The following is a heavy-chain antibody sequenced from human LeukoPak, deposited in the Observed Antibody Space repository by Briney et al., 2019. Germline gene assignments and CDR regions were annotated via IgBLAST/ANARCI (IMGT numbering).Heavy chain of an antibody. CDR3: ARHGSRSSTSCLDAFDI. D-gene: IGHD2-2*01. CDR1: GYSISSCYY. Sequence: PSETLSLTCAVSGYSISSCYYWGWIRQPPGKGLEWIGSIYHSGSTYYNPSLKSRVTISVDTSKNQFSLKLSSVTAADTAVYYCARHGSRSSTSCLDAFDIWGQGTMVTVSS. CDR2: IYHSGST. J-gene: IGHJ3*02. V-gene: IGHV4-38-2*01.